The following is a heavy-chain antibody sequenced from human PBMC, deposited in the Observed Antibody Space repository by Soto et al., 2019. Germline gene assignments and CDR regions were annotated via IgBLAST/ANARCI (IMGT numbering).Heavy chain of an antibody. Sequence: GASVKVSCKASGYTFTGYYMHWVRQAPGQGLERMGWINPNSGGTNYAQKFQGWVTMTRDTSISTAYMELSRLRSDDTAVYYCARAQVGIYDFWSGYFNYYGMDVWGQGTTVTVSS. CDR2: INPNSGGT. CDR3: ARAQVGIYDFWSGYFNYYGMDV. J-gene: IGHJ6*02. CDR1: GYTFTGYY. D-gene: IGHD3-3*01. V-gene: IGHV1-2*04.